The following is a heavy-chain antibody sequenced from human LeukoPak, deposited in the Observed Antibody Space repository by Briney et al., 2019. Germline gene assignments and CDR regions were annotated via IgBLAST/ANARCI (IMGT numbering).Heavy chain of an antibody. CDR3: AHPGYSYGYYFDY. J-gene: IGHJ4*02. Sequence: GGSLRLSCAASGFTFSSYGMHWVRQAPGKGLEWVAVISYDGSNKYYADSVKGRLTISRDNSKNTLYLQMNSLRAEDTAVYYCAHPGYSYGYYFDYWGQGTLVTVSS. V-gene: IGHV3-30*03. D-gene: IGHD5-18*01. CDR2: ISYDGSNK. CDR1: GFTFSSYG.